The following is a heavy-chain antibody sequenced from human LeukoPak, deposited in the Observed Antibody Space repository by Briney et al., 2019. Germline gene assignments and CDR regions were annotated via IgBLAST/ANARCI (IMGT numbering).Heavy chain of an antibody. J-gene: IGHJ5*02. CDR3: ARAHTAMAYNWFDP. CDR1: GGSFSGYY. CDR2: INHSGST. V-gene: IGHV4-34*01. D-gene: IGHD5-18*01. Sequence: SETLSLTCAVYGGSFSGYYWSWIRQPPGKGLEWIGEINHSGSTNYNPSLKSRVTISVDTSKNQFSLKLSSVTAADTAVYYCARAHTAMAYNWFDPWGQGTLVTVSS.